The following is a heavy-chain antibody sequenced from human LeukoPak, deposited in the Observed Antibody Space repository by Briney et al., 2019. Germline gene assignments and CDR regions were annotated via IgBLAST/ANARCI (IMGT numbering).Heavy chain of an antibody. D-gene: IGHD3-22*01. Sequence: GRSLRLSCAPWILIFCRYAEHWVRQAPGKGLEWVAVISYDGSNKYYADSVKGRFTISRDNSKNTLYLQMNSLRAKDTAVYYGARDSALDSSGYYFDYWGQGTLVTVSS. J-gene: IGHJ4*02. CDR2: ISYDGSNK. CDR3: ARDSALDSSGYYFDY. V-gene: IGHV3-30*04. CDR1: ILIFCRYA.